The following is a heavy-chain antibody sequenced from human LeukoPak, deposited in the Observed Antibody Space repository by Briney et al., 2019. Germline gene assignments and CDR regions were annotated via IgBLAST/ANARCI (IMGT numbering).Heavy chain of an antibody. CDR1: GFTFSSYE. J-gene: IGHJ4*02. Sequence: GGSLRLSCAASGFTFSSYEMNWVRQAPGKGLEWVSYISSSGNTIYYADSVKGRFTISRDNAKNSLYLQMNSLRAEDTAVYYCARWGGTMIVDWGQGTLVTVSS. CDR3: ARWGGTMIVD. V-gene: IGHV3-48*03. CDR2: ISSSGNTI. D-gene: IGHD3-22*01.